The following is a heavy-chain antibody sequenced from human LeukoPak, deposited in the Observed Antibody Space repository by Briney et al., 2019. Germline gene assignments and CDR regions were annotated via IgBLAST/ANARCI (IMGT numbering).Heavy chain of an antibody. CDR2: IIPIFGTA. CDR3: ARGTDYGYYYYYMDV. Sequence: ASVKVSCKASGGTFSSYAINWVRQAPGQGLEWMGGIIPIFGTANYAQKCQGRVTITADKSTSTAYMELSSLRSEDTAVYYCARGTDYGYYYYYMDVWGKGTTVTVSS. J-gene: IGHJ6*03. V-gene: IGHV1-69*06. CDR1: GGTFSSYA. D-gene: IGHD4-17*01.